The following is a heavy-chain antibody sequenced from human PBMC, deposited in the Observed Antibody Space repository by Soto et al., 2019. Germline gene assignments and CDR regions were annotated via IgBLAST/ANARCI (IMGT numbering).Heavy chain of an antibody. D-gene: IGHD2-8*02. Sequence: QVQLQQWGAGLLKPSETLSLTCAVYGGSFSGYYWTWLRQPPGTGLEWIGEINHSGSTNYNPSLKSRVTISVDTSKNQFSLKLTSVTDEDTAVYYCTRDKITGLFDYWGQGTLVTVSS. CDR2: INHSGST. CDR3: TRDKITGLFDY. CDR1: GGSFSGYY. V-gene: IGHV4-34*01. J-gene: IGHJ4*02.